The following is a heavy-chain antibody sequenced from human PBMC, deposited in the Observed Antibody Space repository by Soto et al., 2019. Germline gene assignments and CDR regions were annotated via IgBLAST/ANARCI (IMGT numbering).Heavy chain of an antibody. CDR1: GVSVSSRSHF. V-gene: IGHV4-61*01. D-gene: IGHD5-12*01. CDR3: ARYDAESGSNKIDP. Sequence: QVQLQESGPGLVKPSETLSVTCTVSGVSVSSRSHFWSWIRQPPGGGLQWIGYIFYSGSTNYNPSLKSRATLSVDTSRNQFSLRLTSVTAADTAFYYCARYDAESGSNKIDPWGQGTLVTVSS. J-gene: IGHJ5*02. CDR2: IFYSGST.